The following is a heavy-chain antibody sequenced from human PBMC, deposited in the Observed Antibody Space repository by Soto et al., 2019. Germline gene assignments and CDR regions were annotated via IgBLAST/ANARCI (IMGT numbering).Heavy chain of an antibody. Sequence: GGSLRLSCAVSGFRFRDYWMSWVRQAPGKGLEWVANVKQDESDKYYVDSVKGRFTISRDNAKNALYLQMNSLRVEDTAVYYCAAYCYTMTCTHFHGYSWGQGTQVTVSS. V-gene: IGHV3-7*03. J-gene: IGHJ5*02. D-gene: IGHD3-16*02. CDR1: GFRFRDYW. CDR2: VKQDESDK. CDR3: AAYCYTMTCTHFHGYS.